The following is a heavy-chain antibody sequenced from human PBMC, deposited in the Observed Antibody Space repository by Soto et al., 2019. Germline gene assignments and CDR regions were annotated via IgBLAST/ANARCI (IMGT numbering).Heavy chain of an antibody. CDR2: INPNSANT. CDR1: GYAFGDYD. V-gene: IGHV1-8*01. J-gene: IGHJ5*02. D-gene: IGHD1-1*01. CDR3: ARMATYGTLNLFDP. Sequence: QVQLVQSGAEVQRPGASVKVSCRASGYAFGDYDISWVRQAPGQGLEWMGWINPNSANTGYAQKFQSRVSKTRDMSISTAYMELSSLRPEDTAIYYCARMATYGTLNLFDPWGQGALVTVS.